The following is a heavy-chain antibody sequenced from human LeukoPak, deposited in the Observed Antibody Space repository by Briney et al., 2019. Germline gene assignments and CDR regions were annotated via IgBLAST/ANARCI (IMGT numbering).Heavy chain of an antibody. D-gene: IGHD3-22*01. CDR2: ISGSGGST. CDR3: AKDLAVDYDSSGYYSAFDY. CDR1: GFTVSSNY. J-gene: IGHJ4*02. Sequence: PGGSLRLSCAASGFTVSSNYMSWVRQAPGKGLEWVSAISGSGGSTYYADSVKGRFTISRDNSKNTLYLQMNSLRAEDTAVYYCAKDLAVDYDSSGYYSAFDYWGQGTLVTVSS. V-gene: IGHV3-23*01.